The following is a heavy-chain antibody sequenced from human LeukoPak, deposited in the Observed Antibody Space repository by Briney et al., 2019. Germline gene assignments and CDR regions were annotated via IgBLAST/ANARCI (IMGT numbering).Heavy chain of an antibody. CDR1: GFTFSTYA. Sequence: PGGSLRLSCVASGFTFSTYAMYWVRQAPGKGLERVAVISYDGSNKYYADSVKGRFTISRDNSKNTLYLQMNSLRAEDTAVYYCARDLGYDYYDSSGYIGLGIDYWGQGTLVTVSS. J-gene: IGHJ4*02. CDR3: ARDLGYDYYDSSGYIGLGIDY. V-gene: IGHV3-30-3*01. D-gene: IGHD3-22*01. CDR2: ISYDGSNK.